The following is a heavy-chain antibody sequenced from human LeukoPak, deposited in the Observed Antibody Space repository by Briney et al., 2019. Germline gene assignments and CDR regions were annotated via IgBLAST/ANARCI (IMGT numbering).Heavy chain of an antibody. V-gene: IGHV3-21*01. CDR1: GFTFSSYS. Sequence: GGSLRLSCAASGFTFSSYSMNWVRQAPGKGLEWVSYISSTNGYIYYADSVRGRFTISRDNAKNSLSLQMNSLRAEDTAVYYCARGRSTWHLDYWGQGTLVTVSS. CDR2: ISSTNGYI. J-gene: IGHJ4*02. CDR3: ARGRSTWHLDY. D-gene: IGHD1-26*01.